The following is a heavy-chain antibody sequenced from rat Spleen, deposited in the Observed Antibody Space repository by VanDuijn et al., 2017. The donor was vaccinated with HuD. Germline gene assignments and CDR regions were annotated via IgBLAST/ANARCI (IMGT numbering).Heavy chain of an antibody. CDR2: ISYDGTAT. D-gene: IGHD4-6*01. V-gene: IGHV5-29*01. Sequence: VQLKESGPGLVQPSQTLSLICTVSGFSLISNSVHWVRQPPGKGLEWVASISYDGTATYYRDSVKDRFTISRDNAQSALYLHMNSLRSEDTATYFCTRGTYFRHWGQGVMVTVSS. CDR3: TRGTYFRH. CDR1: GFSLISNS. J-gene: IGHJ2*01.